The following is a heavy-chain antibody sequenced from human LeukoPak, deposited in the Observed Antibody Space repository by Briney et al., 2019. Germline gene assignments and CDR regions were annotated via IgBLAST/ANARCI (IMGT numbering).Heavy chain of an antibody. V-gene: IGHV3-21*01. J-gene: IGHJ4*02. CDR1: GFTFSSYS. CDR3: ARGAAAGPLISC. CDR2: ISSSSSYI. Sequence: GGSLGLSCAASGFTFSSYSMNWVRQAPGKGLEWVSSISSSSSYIYYADSVKGRFTISRDNAKNSLYLQMNSLRAEDTAVYYCARGAAAGPLISCWGQGTLVTVSS. D-gene: IGHD6-13*01.